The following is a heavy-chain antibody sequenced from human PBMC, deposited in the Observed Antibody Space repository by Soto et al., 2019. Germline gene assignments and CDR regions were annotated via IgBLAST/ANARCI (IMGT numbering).Heavy chain of an antibody. CDR2: IIPIFGTA. CDR3: ARGKGHYDFWSGYYPRVNYYYYGMDV. V-gene: IGHV1-69*01. D-gene: IGHD3-3*01. J-gene: IGHJ6*02. Sequence: QVQLVQSGAEVKKPGSSVKVSCKASGGTFSSYAISWVRQAPGQGLEWMGGIIPIFGTANYAQKFQGRVTIAADEPTSPAYMELSRLRSEDTAVYYCARGKGHYDFWSGYYPRVNYYYYGMDVWGQGTTVTVSS. CDR1: GGTFSSYA.